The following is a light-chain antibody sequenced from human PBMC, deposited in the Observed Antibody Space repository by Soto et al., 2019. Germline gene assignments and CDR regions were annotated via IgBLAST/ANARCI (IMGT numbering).Light chain of an antibody. CDR1: QSVSSN. CDR3: EEYNKWRPYT. CDR2: GAS. J-gene: IGKJ2*01. Sequence: EIVMTQSPANLSVSPGERATLSCRASQSVSSNLAWYQQKPGQGPRLLIYGASTRATSIPARFSGSGSGSEFTITINSPQSEDFAVYSWEEYNKWRPYTFGQGTKLEIK. V-gene: IGKV3-15*01.